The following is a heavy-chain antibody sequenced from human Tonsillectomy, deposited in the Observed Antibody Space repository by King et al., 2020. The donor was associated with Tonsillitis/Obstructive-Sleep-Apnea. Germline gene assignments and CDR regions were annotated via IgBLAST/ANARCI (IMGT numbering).Heavy chain of an antibody. D-gene: IGHD2/OR15-2a*01. CDR1: GFSLSSSGMC. J-gene: IGHJ4*02. V-gene: IGHV2-70*11. CDR3: ARIRSTSCLGDY. CDR2: IDWDDDK. Sequence: TLQESGPALVKPTQTLTLTCTFSGFSLSSSGMCVNWIRQPPGKALEWLARIDWDDDKYYSTSLKTRLTISKDTSKNQVVLTMTNMDPVDTATYYCARIRSTSCLGDYWGQGTLVTVSS.